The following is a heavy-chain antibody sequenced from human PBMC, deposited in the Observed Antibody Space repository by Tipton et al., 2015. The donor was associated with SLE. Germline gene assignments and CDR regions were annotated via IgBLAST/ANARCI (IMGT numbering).Heavy chain of an antibody. V-gene: IGHV3-21*01. CDR3: ARAPSSRARWFDP. CDR1: GFTFSSYS. D-gene: IGHD6-13*01. J-gene: IGHJ5*02. CDR2: ISSSSSYI. Sequence: SLRLSCAASGFTFSSYSMNWVRQAPGKGLEWVSSISSSSSYIYYADSLKGRFTISRDNAKNSLYLQMNSLRAEDTAVYYCARAPSSRARWFDPWGQGTLVTVSS.